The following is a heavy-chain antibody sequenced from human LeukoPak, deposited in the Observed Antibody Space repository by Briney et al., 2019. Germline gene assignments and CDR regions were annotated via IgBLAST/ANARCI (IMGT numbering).Heavy chain of an antibody. Sequence: KPSETLSLTCAVYVGSFSGYYWSWILQPPGKGLEWIGEINHSGSTNYNPSLKSRVTISVDTSKNQFSLKLSSVTAADTAVYYCARQAGYYYDSSGYPLFDYWGQGTLVTVSS. J-gene: IGHJ4*02. CDR1: VGSFSGYY. D-gene: IGHD3-22*01. CDR2: INHSGST. V-gene: IGHV4-34*01. CDR3: ARQAGYYYDSSGYPLFDY.